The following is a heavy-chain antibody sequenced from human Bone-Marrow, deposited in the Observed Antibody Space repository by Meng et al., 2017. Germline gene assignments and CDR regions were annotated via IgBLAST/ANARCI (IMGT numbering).Heavy chain of an antibody. J-gene: IGHJ4*02. D-gene: IGHD4-11*01. CDR1: GGSISSSNW. Sequence: QVQLQEPGPGLVKPSGTSSLTCAVSGGSISSSNWWSWVRQPPGKGLEWIGEINHSGSTNYNPSLESRATISVDTSQNNLSLKLSSVTAADSAVYYCARGPTTMAHDFDYWGQGTLVTVSS. V-gene: IGHV4-4*02. CDR2: INHSGST. CDR3: ARGPTTMAHDFDY.